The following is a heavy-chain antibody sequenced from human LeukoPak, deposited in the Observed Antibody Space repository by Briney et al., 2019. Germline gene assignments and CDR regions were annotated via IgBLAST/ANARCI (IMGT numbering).Heavy chain of an antibody. J-gene: IGHJ5*02. CDR2: INHSGST. Sequence: SETLSLTCAVYGGSFSGYYWSWIRQPPGKGLEWIGEINHSGSTNYNPSLKSRVTISVDTSKNQFSLKLSSVTAADTAVYYCARAGRGYSYGYWFDPWGQGTLVTVSS. V-gene: IGHV4-34*01. CDR3: ARAGRGYSYGYWFDP. CDR1: GGSFSGYY. D-gene: IGHD5-18*01.